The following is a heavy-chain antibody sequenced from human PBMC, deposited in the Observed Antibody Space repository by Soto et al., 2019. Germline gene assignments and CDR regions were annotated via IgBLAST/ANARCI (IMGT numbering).Heavy chain of an antibody. V-gene: IGHV3-73*01. D-gene: IGHD3-3*01. CDR3: TRHRRDNYDFWSGYDY. CDR2: IRSKANSYAT. CDR1: GFTFSGSA. J-gene: IGHJ4*02. Sequence: GESLKISCAASGFTFSGSAMHWVRQASGKGLEWVGRIRSKANSYATAYAASVKGRFTISRDDSKNTAYLQMNSLKTEDTAVYYCTRHRRDNYDFWSGYDYWGQGTLVTVSS.